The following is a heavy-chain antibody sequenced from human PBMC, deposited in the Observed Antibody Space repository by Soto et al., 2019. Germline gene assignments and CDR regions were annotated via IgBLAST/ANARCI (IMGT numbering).Heavy chain of an antibody. V-gene: IGHV4-34*01. D-gene: IGHD2-15*01. Sequence: SETLSLTCAVYGGSFSGYYWSWIRQPPGKGLEWIGEINHSGSTNYNPSLKSRVTISVDTSKNQFSLKLSSVTAADTAVYYCARAPIQGPAGGGRLRKKVHFDYWGQGTLVTVSS. CDR1: GGSFSGYY. J-gene: IGHJ4*02. CDR3: ARAPIQGPAGGGRLRKKVHFDY. CDR2: INHSGST.